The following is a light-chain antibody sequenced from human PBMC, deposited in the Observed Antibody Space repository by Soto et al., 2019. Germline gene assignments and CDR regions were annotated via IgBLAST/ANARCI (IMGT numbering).Light chain of an antibody. CDR3: QQYNNWLYT. CDR1: QSGIRN. Sequence: IVMTQSPDALSVSPGERATLSCRASQSGIRNLAWHQQTPGPAPRLLLSGASTRATGIPARFSGSGSGTEFTLTISSLQSEDFAVYYCQQYNNWLYTVGQVTRLESK. V-gene: IGKV3-15*01. J-gene: IGKJ5*01. CDR2: GAS.